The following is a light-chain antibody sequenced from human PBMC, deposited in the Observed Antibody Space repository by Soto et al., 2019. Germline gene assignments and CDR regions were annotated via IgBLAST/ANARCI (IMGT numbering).Light chain of an antibody. V-gene: IGKV1-5*03. Sequence: DIQMTQSPSTLSGSVGDRVTITCRASQTISSWLAWYQQKPGKAPKLLIYKASTLESGVPSRFSGSGSGTEFTLTISCLQPDDVATYHCQQYNSYSQFTFGPGT. J-gene: IGKJ3*01. CDR2: KAS. CDR3: QQYNSYSQFT. CDR1: QTISSW.